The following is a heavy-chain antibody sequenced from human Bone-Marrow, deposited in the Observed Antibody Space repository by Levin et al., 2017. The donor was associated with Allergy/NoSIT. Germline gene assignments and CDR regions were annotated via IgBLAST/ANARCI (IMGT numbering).Heavy chain of an antibody. Sequence: ASGPTLVKPTQTLTLTCTFSGFSLSTSGMCVSWIRQPPGKALEWLARVDWDDDKYYSTSLKTRLTISKDTSKNQVVLTMTNMDPVDTATYYCARFFGVVAAAGTASYYYYGLDVWGQGTTVTVSS. J-gene: IGHJ6*02. CDR2: VDWDDDK. CDR3: ARFFGVVAAAGTASYYYYGLDV. D-gene: IGHD2-15*01. CDR1: GFSLSTSGMC. V-gene: IGHV2-70*11.